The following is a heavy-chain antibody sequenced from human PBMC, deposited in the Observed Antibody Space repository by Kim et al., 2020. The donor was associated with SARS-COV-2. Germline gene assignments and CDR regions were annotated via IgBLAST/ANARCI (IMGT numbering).Heavy chain of an antibody. J-gene: IGHJ4*02. CDR1: GGTFSSYA. Sequence: SVKVSCKASGGTFSSYAISWVRQAPGQGLEWMGGIIPIFGTANYAQKFQGRVTITADESTSTAYMELSSLRSEDTAVYYCARENIAAAGTFDYWGQGTLVTVSS. CDR3: ARENIAAAGTFDY. V-gene: IGHV1-69*13. CDR2: IIPIFGTA. D-gene: IGHD6-13*01.